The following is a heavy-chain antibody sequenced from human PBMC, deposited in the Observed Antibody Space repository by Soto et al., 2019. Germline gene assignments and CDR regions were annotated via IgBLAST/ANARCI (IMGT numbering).Heavy chain of an antibody. CDR3: ARAVRSGSYPYYYYGMDV. D-gene: IGHD3-10*01. CDR1: GFTFSNYW. V-gene: IGHV3-74*01. CDR2: INSDGTST. J-gene: IGHJ6*02. Sequence: EVQVVESGGGLVQPGGSLRLSCAASGFTFSNYWIHWVRQAPGKGLVWVSRINSDGTSTSYADSVKGRFTISRDNAKNMLYLQMNSLRVEDTAVYYCARAVRSGSYPYYYYGMDVWGQGTTVTVSS.